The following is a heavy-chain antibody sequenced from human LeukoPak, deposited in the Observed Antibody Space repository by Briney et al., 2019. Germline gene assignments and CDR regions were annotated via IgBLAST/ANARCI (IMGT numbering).Heavy chain of an antibody. CDR3: ARSEVDIVATVCFDY. CDR1: GFTFSSYA. D-gene: IGHD5-12*01. J-gene: IGHJ4*02. V-gene: IGHV3-23*01. CDR2: ISGSGGST. Sequence: GGSLRLSCAASGFTFSSYAMSWVRQAPGKGLEWVSAISGSGGSTYYADSVKGRFTISRDNSKNTLYLQMSSLRAEDTAVYYCARSEVDIVATVCFDYWGQGTLVTVSS.